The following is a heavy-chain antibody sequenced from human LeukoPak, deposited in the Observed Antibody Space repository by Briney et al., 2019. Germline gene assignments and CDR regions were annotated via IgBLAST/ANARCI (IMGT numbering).Heavy chain of an antibody. D-gene: IGHD3-22*01. CDR3: ARTLFYDSSGSPYFDY. J-gene: IGHJ4*02. CDR1: GGSISGYY. CDR2: IYYSGST. V-gene: IGHV4-59*01. Sequence: SEALSLTCTVSGGSISGYYWSWIRQPPGKGPEWIGYIYYSGSTNYNPSLKSRVTISVDTSKNQFSLKLSSVTAADTAVYYCARTLFYDSSGSPYFDYWGQGTLVTVSS.